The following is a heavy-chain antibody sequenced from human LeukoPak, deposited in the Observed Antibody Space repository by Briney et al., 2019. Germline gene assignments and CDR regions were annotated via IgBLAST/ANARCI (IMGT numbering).Heavy chain of an antibody. D-gene: IGHD3-10*01. CDR2: MSGSGGST. J-gene: IGHJ4*02. CDR1: GFTFSNYG. V-gene: IGHV3-23*01. Sequence: SGGPLRLSCAASGFTFSNYGMSWVRQAPGKGLEWVSGMSGSGGSTYYADSVKGRFTISRDNSKNTLYLQMNSLRAEDTAVYYCAKSPPEYYGSGSPFGYWGQGTLVTVSS. CDR3: AKSPPEYYGSGSPFGY.